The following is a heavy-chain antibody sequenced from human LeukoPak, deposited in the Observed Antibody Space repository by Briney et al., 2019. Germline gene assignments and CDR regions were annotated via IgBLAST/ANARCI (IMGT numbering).Heavy chain of an antibody. CDR1: GGSFSGYY. D-gene: IGHD3-22*01. CDR2: INPSGRI. J-gene: IGHJ6*03. Sequence: PSETLSLTCAVYGGSFSGYYWTWIRQAPGKGLEWIGEINPSGRISYNPSLKRRLTISVDASKNQFSLNLRSLTAADTAVYYCARGRQEVGMIVVVMTAVSYYLDVWGKGTTVTVS. V-gene: IGHV4-34*01. CDR3: ARGRQEVGMIVVVMTAVSYYLDV.